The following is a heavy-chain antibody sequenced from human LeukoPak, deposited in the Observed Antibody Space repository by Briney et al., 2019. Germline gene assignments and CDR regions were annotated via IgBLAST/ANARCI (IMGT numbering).Heavy chain of an antibody. Sequence: SETLSLTCSVSGGSISSSSYYWSWIRQPAGKGLEWIGRIYTSGSTNYNPSLKSRVTISVDTSKNQFSLKLSSVTAADTAVYYCARDSATVTSFDYWGQGTLVTVSS. CDR2: IYTSGST. D-gene: IGHD4-17*01. CDR1: GGSISSSSYY. CDR3: ARDSATVTSFDY. J-gene: IGHJ4*02. V-gene: IGHV4-61*02.